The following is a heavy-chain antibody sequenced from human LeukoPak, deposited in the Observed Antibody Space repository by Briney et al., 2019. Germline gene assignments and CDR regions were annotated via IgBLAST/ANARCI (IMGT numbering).Heavy chain of an antibody. V-gene: IGHV4-39*01. Sequence: SETLSLTCTVSGGSVSSSSYYWGWIRQPPGKGLEWIGSISYSGANYNNPSLKSRVSISIDTSKNQFSVKLTSLPAADTAMYYCASLGTLRSWGQGTLVTVSS. CDR2: ISYSGAN. D-gene: IGHD7-27*01. CDR3: ASLGTLRS. CDR1: GGSVSSSSYY. J-gene: IGHJ5*02.